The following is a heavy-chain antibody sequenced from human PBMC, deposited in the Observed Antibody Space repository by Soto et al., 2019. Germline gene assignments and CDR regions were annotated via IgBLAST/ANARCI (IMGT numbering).Heavy chain of an antibody. J-gene: IGHJ4*02. CDR2: ISGSGGRS. D-gene: IGHD3-16*01. V-gene: IGHV3-23*01. CDR3: AKAFFVWSSEQPYYFDY. CDR1: GFTFSNYA. Sequence: EVQLLDSGGGLVQPGGSRRLSCAASGFTFSNYAMTWVRQGPGKGLEWVSGISGSGGRSYYADSVKGRFTISRDNSKSKLYLQMNSLRAEDTAVYYCAKAFFVWSSEQPYYFDYWGQGTLVTVSS.